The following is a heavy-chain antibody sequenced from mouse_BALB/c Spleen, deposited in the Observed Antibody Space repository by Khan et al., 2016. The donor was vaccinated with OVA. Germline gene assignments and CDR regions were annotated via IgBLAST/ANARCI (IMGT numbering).Heavy chain of an antibody. J-gene: IGHJ2*01. CDR2: INPHIGET. CDR1: GYSFTGYS. Sequence: VQLQQSGPELVKPGASVKISCKASGYSFTGYSMNWVMQSHGKSLEWIGRINPHIGETFYNQKFKGKATLTVDESSSTAYMELRSLASEDSAVYYCARIYGSGFDYWGQGTTLTVSS. V-gene: IGHV1-20*02. CDR3: ARIYGSGFDY. D-gene: IGHD1-1*01.